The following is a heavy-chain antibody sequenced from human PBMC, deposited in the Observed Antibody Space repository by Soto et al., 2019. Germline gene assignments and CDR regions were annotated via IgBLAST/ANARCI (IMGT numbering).Heavy chain of an antibody. CDR1: GFSLTTSGVG. Sequence: QITLNESGPTVVRPTETLTLTCRFSGFSLTTSGVGVGWIRQSPGKAPEWLALIYWADDKRYSASLKSRLTITKDTSKNRVVLTVSDLDPTDTATYYCAHRVLRTVFGLVTTTAIYFDFWGQGTPVAVSS. J-gene: IGHJ4*02. V-gene: IGHV2-5*02. CDR2: IYWADDK. D-gene: IGHD3-3*01. CDR3: AHRVLRTVFGLVTTTAIYFDF.